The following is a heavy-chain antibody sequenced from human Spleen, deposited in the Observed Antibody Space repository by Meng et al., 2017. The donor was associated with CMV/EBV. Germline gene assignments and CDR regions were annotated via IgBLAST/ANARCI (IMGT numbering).Heavy chain of an antibody. D-gene: IGHD3-3*01. J-gene: IGHJ6*02. V-gene: IGHV3-23*01. CDR1: GFTFSSYA. CDR2: ISGSGGST. Sequence: GESLKISCAASGFTFSSYAMSWVRQAPGKGLEWVSAISGSGGSTYYADSVKGRFTISRDNSKNTLYLQMNSLRAEDTAVYYCARRMRYDFWSGNGSYGMDVWGQGTTVTVSS. CDR3: ARRMRYDFWSGNGSYGMDV.